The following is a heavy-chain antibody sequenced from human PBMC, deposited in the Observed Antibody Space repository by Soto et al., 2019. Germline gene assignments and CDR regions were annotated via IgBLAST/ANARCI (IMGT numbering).Heavy chain of an antibody. J-gene: IGHJ3*02. V-gene: IGHV3-11*01. CDR3: ARVGGSRAWSVNEAFDI. CDR2: ISSTATTI. D-gene: IGHD6-19*01. CDR1: RFTFSDHY. Sequence: QVQLVESGGGLVKPGGSLRLSCAASRFTFSDHYMSWIRQAPGKGLEWVSYISSTATTIYYADSVKGRFTISRDNAKNSLYLQMNSLRAEDTAVYYCARVGGSRAWSVNEAFDIWGQGTMVTVSS.